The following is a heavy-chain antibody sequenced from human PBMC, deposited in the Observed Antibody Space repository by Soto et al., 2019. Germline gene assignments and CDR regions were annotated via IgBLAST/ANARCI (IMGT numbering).Heavy chain of an antibody. D-gene: IGHD3-10*01. CDR3: ARDSVGTGWFDP. CDR1: GGSFSSHY. J-gene: IGHJ5*02. Sequence: QVQLQESGPGLVKPSETLSLTCSVYGGSFSSHYWSWIRQPPGKGLEWIGEINASGRPTYNPSLTSRITISVDTSKNQFSLNLTSVTAADTAVYYCARDSVGTGWFDPWGQGTLVTVSS. CDR2: INASGRP. V-gene: IGHV4-34*10.